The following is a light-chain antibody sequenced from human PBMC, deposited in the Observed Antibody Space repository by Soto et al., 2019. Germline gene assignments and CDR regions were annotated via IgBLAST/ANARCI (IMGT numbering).Light chain of an antibody. CDR3: QQYGTSPRIT. V-gene: IGKV3-20*01. J-gene: IGKJ5*01. CDR2: GAS. Sequence: IVLTQSPGTLSLSPGERATLSCRASQSVTSNYLAWYQQKPGQAPRLLIYGASTRASDIPDRFSGSVSGTDFTLTISRLEPEDCAIYYCQQYGTSPRITFGQGTRLDIK. CDR1: QSVTSNY.